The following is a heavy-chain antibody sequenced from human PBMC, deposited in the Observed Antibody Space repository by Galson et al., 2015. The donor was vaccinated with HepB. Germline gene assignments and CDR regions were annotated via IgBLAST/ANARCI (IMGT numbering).Heavy chain of an antibody. CDR1: GFTFSSYG. D-gene: IGHD5-24*01. Sequence: SLRLSCAASGFTFSSYGMHWVRQAPGKGLEWVAVISYDGSNKYYADSVKGRFTISRDNSKNTLYLQMNSLRAEDTAVYYCAKDRRELYLRGPLDYWGQGTLVTVSS. CDR3: AKDRRELYLRGPLDY. J-gene: IGHJ4*02. V-gene: IGHV3-30*18. CDR2: ISYDGSNK.